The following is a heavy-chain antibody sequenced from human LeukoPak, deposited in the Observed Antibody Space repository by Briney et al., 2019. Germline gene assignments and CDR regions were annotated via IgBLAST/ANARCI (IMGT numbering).Heavy chain of an antibody. D-gene: IGHD2-2*01. J-gene: IGHJ4*02. CDR2: ISYDGSHK. CDR1: GFTFSRYA. CDR3: ARTYCSSTSCPLSYFDY. V-gene: IGHV3-30*04. Sequence: GGSLRLSCAASGFTFSRYAMHWVRQAPGKGLEWVAVISYDGSHKDYADSVKGRFTMSRDNSKNTLYLQMNSLRAEDTAVYYCARTYCSSTSCPLSYFDYWGQGTLVTVSS.